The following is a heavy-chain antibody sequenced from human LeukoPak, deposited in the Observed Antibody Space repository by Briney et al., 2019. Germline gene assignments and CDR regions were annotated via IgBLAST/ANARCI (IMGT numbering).Heavy chain of an antibody. J-gene: IGHJ3*02. CDR1: GYSISSGYY. CDR3: ASERNYYDSSGYYRGSAFDI. Sequence: TSETLSLTCTVSGYSISSGYYWGWIRQPPGKGLEWIGSIYYSGSTYYNPSLKSRVTISVDTSKNQFSLKLSSVTAADTAVYYCASERNYYDSSGYYRGSAFDIWGQGTMVTVSS. V-gene: IGHV4-38-2*02. D-gene: IGHD3-22*01. CDR2: IYYSGST.